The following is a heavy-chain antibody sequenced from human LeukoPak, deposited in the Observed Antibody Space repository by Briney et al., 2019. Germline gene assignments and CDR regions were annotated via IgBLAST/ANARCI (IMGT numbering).Heavy chain of an antibody. J-gene: IGHJ4*02. CDR1: GYTFTSYD. V-gene: IGHV1-8*01. CDR3: ARGPTGDLRY. D-gene: IGHD7-27*01. CDR2: MNPNSGNT. Sequence: ASVKVSRKASGYTFTSYDINWVRQATGQGLEWMGWMNPNSGNTGYIEKFQGRVTITRNTSISTAYMELSSLRSEDTAVYYCARGPTGDLRYWGRGTLVTVSS.